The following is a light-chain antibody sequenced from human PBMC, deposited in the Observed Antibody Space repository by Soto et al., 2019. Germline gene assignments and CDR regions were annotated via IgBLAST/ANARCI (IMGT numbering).Light chain of an antibody. V-gene: IGLV2-11*01. J-gene: IGLJ2*01. Sequence: QSVRTQPRSVSGSPGQSVTISCSGPSSDVGGYEYVSWYQQHPGKAPRLLIYHVGQRPSGVPDRFSGSKSGTTASLTISGLQANDEAEYFCSSYTAGRTVVFGGGTKVTVL. CDR3: SSYTAGRTVV. CDR1: SSDVGGYEY. CDR2: HVG.